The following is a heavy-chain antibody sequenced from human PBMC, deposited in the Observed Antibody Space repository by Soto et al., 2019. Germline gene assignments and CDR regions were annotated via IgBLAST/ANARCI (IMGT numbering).Heavy chain of an antibody. D-gene: IGHD3-10*01. CDR2: INHYGSEI. CDR3: ARDEPRLLWFGEPTWDTLYGMDV. V-gene: IGHV3-7*01. Sequence: GGSLRLSCAASGFALSSYWMTWVRQAPGKGLEWVASINHYGSEIHYVDSVKGRFTISRDNAKNSVYLQMNSLRAEDAAVYYCARDEPRLLWFGEPTWDTLYGMDVWGQGTTVTVSS. J-gene: IGHJ6*02. CDR1: GFALSSYW.